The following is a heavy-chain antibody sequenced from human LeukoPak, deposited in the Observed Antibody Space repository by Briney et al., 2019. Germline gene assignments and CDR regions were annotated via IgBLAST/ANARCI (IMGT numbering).Heavy chain of an antibody. V-gene: IGHV5-51*01. CDR2: VYPGDSDT. J-gene: IGHJ4*02. Sequence: GESLKISCEASGYTFSNYWIGWVRQVPGQGLELVGFVYPGDSDTRYSPSFQGQVTVSSDKSAITAYLHWSSLKASDTAIYFCARHAHLTISAAGSEIDHWGQGALVTVSS. CDR3: ARHAHLTISAAGSEIDH. D-gene: IGHD6-13*01. CDR1: GYTFSNYW.